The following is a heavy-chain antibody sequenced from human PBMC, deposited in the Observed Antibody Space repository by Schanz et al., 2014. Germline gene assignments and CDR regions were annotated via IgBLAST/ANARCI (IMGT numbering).Heavy chain of an antibody. J-gene: IGHJ2*01. CDR1: GFTFSTFA. V-gene: IGHV3-64D*06. Sequence: EVQLVESGGDLVQPGGSLRLSCSASGFTFSTFAMHWVRQAPGKGLEYISAISNNGDSTYYADSVKGRFTISRDNSKNTLCLQVSSLRVDDMAVYYCARAGTSMAGWYFDLWGRGTLVTVSS. CDR3: ARAGTSMAGWYFDL. CDR2: ISNNGDST. D-gene: IGHD3-10*01.